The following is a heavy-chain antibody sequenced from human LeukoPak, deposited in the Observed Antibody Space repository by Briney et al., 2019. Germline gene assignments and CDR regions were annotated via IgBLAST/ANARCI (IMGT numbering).Heavy chain of an antibody. Sequence: GGSLRLSCAASGFTFSSYEMNWVRQAPGKGLEWVAVISYDGSNKYYADSVKGRFTISRDNSKNTLYLQMNSLRAEDTAVYYCARQPRQQLVWNWFDPWGQGTLVTVSS. D-gene: IGHD6-13*01. CDR3: ARQPRQQLVWNWFDP. CDR1: GFTFSSYE. V-gene: IGHV3-30-3*01. CDR2: ISYDGSNK. J-gene: IGHJ5*02.